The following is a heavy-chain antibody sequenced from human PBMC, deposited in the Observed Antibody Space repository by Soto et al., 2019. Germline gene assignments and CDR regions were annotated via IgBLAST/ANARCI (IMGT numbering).Heavy chain of an antibody. Sequence: QVQLVQSGAEVKKPGSSVKVSCKASGGTFSSYAISWVRQAPGQGLEWMGGIIPIFATADYAQKFQGRVTITADEYTSTAYMELSSLRSEDTAVYYCARSITGTVSYYYGMDVWGQGITVTVSS. D-gene: IGHD1-20*01. V-gene: IGHV1-69*12. CDR2: IIPIFATA. CDR3: ARSITGTVSYYYGMDV. J-gene: IGHJ6*02. CDR1: GGTFSSYA.